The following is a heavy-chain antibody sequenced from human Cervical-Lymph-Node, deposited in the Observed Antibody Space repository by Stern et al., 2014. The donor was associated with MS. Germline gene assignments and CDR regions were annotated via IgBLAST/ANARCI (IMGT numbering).Heavy chain of an antibody. J-gene: IGHJ6*02. CDR3: AHRPYCSTTSCNFYYGMDV. CDR2: FYWDDGK. V-gene: IGHV2-5*02. CDR1: GFSLSPAGAG. Sequence: QFTLRESGPTLVKPTQTLKLTCTFSGFSLSPAGAGVGWVRQPPGKALEWLALFYWDDGKRYSPSLKSKLPGAKGTSKNQVVLRMTNMDPVDTGTYYCAHRPYCSTTSCNFYYGMDVWGQGTTVTVSS. D-gene: IGHD2-2*01.